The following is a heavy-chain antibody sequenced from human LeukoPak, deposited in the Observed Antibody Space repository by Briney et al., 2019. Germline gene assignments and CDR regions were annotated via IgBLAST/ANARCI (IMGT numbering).Heavy chain of an antibody. CDR2: LYSAGTT. Sequence: GGSLRLSWAASGXTVSSKYMTWVRQAPGKGLEWVSILYSAGTTYYADSVKGRFTISRDNSKNTLYLQMDSLRVEDTAVYYCARGGSNWYNAYFDYWGQGTLVTVSS. CDR1: GXTVSSKY. V-gene: IGHV3-53*01. J-gene: IGHJ4*02. CDR3: ARGGSNWYNAYFDY. D-gene: IGHD1/OR15-1a*01.